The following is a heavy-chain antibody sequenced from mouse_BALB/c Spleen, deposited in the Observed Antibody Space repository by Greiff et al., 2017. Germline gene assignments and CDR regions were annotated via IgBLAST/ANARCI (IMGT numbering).Heavy chain of an antibody. CDR1: GYPFTSSW. CDR2: IFPGDGDT. CDR3: ARGGYYGSSYFDY. D-gene: IGHD1-1*01. Sequence: QVQLKQSGAELARPGASVKLSCKASGYPFTSSWMQWLKQRPGQGLEWIGAIFPGDGDTRYTQKFKGKATLTADKSSSTAYMQLSSLASEDSAVYYCARGGYYGSSYFDYWGQGTTLTVSS. V-gene: IGHV1-87*01. J-gene: IGHJ2*01.